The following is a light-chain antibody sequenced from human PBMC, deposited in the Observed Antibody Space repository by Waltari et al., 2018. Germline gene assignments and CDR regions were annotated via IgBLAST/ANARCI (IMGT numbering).Light chain of an antibody. V-gene: IGKV1-5*03. J-gene: IGKJ2*01. CDR1: QSISTW. CDR2: KAS. Sequence: DIQMTQSPSTLSASVGDRVTITCRASQSISTWLAWYQQKPGKAPKLLIYKASFLESGGPSRFSGSGSGTEFTLTISSLQPDDFATYYCQQYNSYSPGDTFGPGTKLEIK. CDR3: QQYNSYSPGDT.